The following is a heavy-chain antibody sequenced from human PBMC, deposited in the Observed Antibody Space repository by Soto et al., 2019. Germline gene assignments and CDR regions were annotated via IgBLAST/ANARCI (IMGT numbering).Heavy chain of an antibody. CDR1: GFSLSTSGMC. CDR2: IDWDDDK. D-gene: IGHD1-26*01. Sequence: GSGPTLVNPTQTPTLTCTFSGFSLSTSGMCVSWIRQPPGKALEWLALIDWDDDKYYSTSLKTRLTISKDTSKNQVVLTMTNMDPVDTATYYCASTGDSGSYLYFDYWGQGTLVTVSS. V-gene: IGHV2-70*01. CDR3: ASTGDSGSYLYFDY. J-gene: IGHJ4*02.